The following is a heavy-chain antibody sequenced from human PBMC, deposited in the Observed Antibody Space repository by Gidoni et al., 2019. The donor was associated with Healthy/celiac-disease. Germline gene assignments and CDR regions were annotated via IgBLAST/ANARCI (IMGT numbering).Heavy chain of an antibody. V-gene: IGHV3-30*18. CDR3: AKEGSNYIYYYYYMDV. D-gene: IGHD4-4*01. CDR2: ISYDGSNK. J-gene: IGHJ6*03. CDR1: GFTFSSYG. Sequence: QVQLLESGVGVVQPGRSLRLSCAASGFTFSSYGMHWVRQAPGKGLEWVAVISYDGSNKYYADSVKGRFTISRDNSKNTLYLQMNSLRAEDTAVYYCAKEGSNYIYYYYYMDVWGKGTTVTVSS.